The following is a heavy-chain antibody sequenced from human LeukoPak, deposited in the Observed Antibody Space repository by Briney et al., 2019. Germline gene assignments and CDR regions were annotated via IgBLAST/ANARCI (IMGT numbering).Heavy chain of an antibody. Sequence: EASVKVSCKASGYTFTGYYMHWVRQAPGQGLEWMGRINPNSGGTNYAQKFQGRVTMTRDTSVSTAYMELSRLRSDDTAVYYCARVRNWCSGGRCYGFDYWGQGTLVTVSS. V-gene: IGHV1-2*06. CDR2: INPNSGGT. CDR1: GYTFTGYY. J-gene: IGHJ4*02. D-gene: IGHD2-15*01. CDR3: ARVRNWCSGGRCYGFDY.